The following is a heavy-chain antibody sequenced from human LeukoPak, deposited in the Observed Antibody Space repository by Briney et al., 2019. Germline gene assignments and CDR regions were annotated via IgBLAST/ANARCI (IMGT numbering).Heavy chain of an antibody. V-gene: IGHV3-30-3*01. Sequence: GGSLRLSCAASGFTFSSYAMHWVRQAPGKGLEWVAVISYDGSNKFYADSVKGRFTISRDNAKNTLYLQMNSLRAEDTAVYYCARDAVDTANAVWGQGTTVTVSS. J-gene: IGHJ6*02. D-gene: IGHD5-18*01. CDR1: GFTFSSYA. CDR2: ISYDGSNK. CDR3: ARDAVDTANAV.